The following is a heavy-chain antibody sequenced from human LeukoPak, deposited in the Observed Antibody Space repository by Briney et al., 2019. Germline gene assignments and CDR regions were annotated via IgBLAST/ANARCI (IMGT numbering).Heavy chain of an antibody. D-gene: IGHD2-8*01. J-gene: IGHJ2*01. V-gene: IGHV1-2*02. Sequence: ASVKVSCKASGYTFNGHYLHWVRQAPGQGPEWMGWLNPTSGGTNYAQKFQGRVNMTRDTSISTAYMELSRLTSDDTAVYFCARLGVSNYWFFDLWGRGTLVTVSS. CDR1: GYTFNGHY. CDR3: ARLGVSNYWFFDL. CDR2: LNPTSGGT.